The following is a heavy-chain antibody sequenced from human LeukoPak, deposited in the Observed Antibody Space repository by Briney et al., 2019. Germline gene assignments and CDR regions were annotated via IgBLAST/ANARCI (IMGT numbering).Heavy chain of an antibody. D-gene: IGHD5-18*01. CDR3: ATGHSYGYDY. Sequence: GGSLRLSCAASGLTFSDFWIHWVRQPPGKGLVWVALVKGDGRTTIYADSVKGRFTISRDNAKNTLYLQMNSLRADDSGVYYCATGHSYGYDYWGQGVLVTVSS. V-gene: IGHV3-74*01. CDR1: GLTFSDFW. CDR2: VKGDGRTT. J-gene: IGHJ4*02.